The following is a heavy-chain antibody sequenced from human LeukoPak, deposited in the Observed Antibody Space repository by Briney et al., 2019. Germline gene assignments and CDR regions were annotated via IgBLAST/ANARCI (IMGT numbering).Heavy chain of an antibody. Sequence: ASVKVSCKASGYTFSNYGISWVRQAPGLGLEWMGWSSYNGNTNYSQKFQDRVTMTTDTSTTTAYMELRSLESDDTAVYYCARHSGSGWQALGYWGQGTLVTVSS. CDR1: GYTFSNYG. D-gene: IGHD6-19*01. CDR3: ARHSGSGWQALGY. V-gene: IGHV1-18*04. J-gene: IGHJ4*02. CDR2: SSYNGNT.